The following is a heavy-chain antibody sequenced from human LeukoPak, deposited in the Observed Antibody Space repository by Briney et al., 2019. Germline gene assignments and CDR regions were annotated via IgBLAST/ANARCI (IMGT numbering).Heavy chain of an antibody. V-gene: IGHV3-30*03. CDR1: GFTFNTYW. CDR3: ARDPEGGDYYYMDV. Sequence: GGSLRLSCSASGFTFNTYWMSWVRQAPGKGLEWVAVISDDGSNKYYADSVKGRFTISRDNSKNTLYLQMNSLRAEDTAVYCCARDPEGGDYYYMDVWGKGTTVTVSS. J-gene: IGHJ6*03. D-gene: IGHD2-21*01. CDR2: ISDDGSNK.